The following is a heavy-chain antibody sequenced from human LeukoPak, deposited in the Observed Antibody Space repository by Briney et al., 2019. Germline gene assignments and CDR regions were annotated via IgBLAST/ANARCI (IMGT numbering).Heavy chain of an antibody. V-gene: IGHV4-39*07. CDR2: IYYSGST. Sequence: SETLSLTCTVSGGSISSSSYYWGWIRQPPGKGLEWIGTIYYSGSTYYNPSLKSRVTISVDTSKNQFSLKLSSVTAADTAVYYCAREGPDYGDYFPDYWGQGTLVTVSS. J-gene: IGHJ4*02. CDR3: AREGPDYGDYFPDY. CDR1: GGSISSSSYY. D-gene: IGHD4-17*01.